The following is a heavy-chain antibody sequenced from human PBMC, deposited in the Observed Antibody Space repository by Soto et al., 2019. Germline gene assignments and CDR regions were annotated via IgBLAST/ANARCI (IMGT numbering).Heavy chain of an antibody. D-gene: IGHD6-13*01. CDR3: VKDARRTWYYFAS. V-gene: IGHV3-23*01. J-gene: IGHJ4*02. CDR1: GFVFKHHA. CDR2: ISASGGSQ. Sequence: EMQLLESGGGLAQPGGSLRLSCAASGFVFKHHAMSWVRQAPGKGLEWIAAISASGGSQDHADSVKGRLFISRDDSGDTLYVQMNNLRADDTAMYYCVKDARRTWYYFASWGQGILVAVSS.